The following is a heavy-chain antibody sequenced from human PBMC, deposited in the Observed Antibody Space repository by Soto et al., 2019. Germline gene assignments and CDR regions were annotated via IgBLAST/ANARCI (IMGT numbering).Heavy chain of an antibody. D-gene: IGHD2-2*01. CDR2: INHSGST. J-gene: IGHJ4*02. CDR3: AAGNQLLFCYY. Sequence: SETLSLTCAVYGGSFRGYYCSWIRQPPGKGLEWIGEINHSGSTNYNPSLKSRVTISVDTSKNQFSLKLSSVTAADTAVYYCAAGNQLLFCYYWGQGTLGTVSS. CDR1: GGSFRGYY. V-gene: IGHV4-34*01.